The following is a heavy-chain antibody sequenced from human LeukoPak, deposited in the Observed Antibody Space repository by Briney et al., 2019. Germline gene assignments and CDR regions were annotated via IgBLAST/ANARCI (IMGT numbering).Heavy chain of an antibody. CDR2: IYYSGST. J-gene: IGHJ4*02. CDR1: GGSISGSSYY. CDR3: ARDSSGYLGY. D-gene: IGHD3-22*01. Sequence: SETLSLTCTVSGGSISGSSYYWGWIRQPPGKGLEWIGSIYYSGSTYYNPSLKSRVTISVDTSKNQFSLKLSSVTAADTAVYYCARDSSGYLGYWGQGTLVTVSS. V-gene: IGHV4-39*07.